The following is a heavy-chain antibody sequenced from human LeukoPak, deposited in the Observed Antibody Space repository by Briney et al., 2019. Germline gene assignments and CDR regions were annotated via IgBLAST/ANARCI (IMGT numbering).Heavy chain of an antibody. CDR1: GFTFSSYH. CDR2: IKPRDDST. Sequence: GASVKVSCKAFGFTFSSYHIHWVRQAPGQGLEWMGIIKPRDDSTIYAQKFQGRLIMTWDMSTSTAYMELSSLRSDDTALYYCARDFVWAVDYWGQGSLVTVSS. J-gene: IGHJ4*02. D-gene: IGHD3-16*01. CDR3: ARDFVWAVDY. V-gene: IGHV1-46*01.